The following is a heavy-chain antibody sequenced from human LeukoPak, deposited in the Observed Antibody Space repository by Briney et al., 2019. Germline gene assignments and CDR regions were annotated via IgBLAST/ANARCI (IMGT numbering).Heavy chain of an antibody. CDR2: ISGSGGST. J-gene: IGHJ6*02. CDR3: ARDRFVPGGYYYYGMDV. D-gene: IGHD1-14*01. V-gene: IGHV3-23*01. Sequence: PGGSLRLSCAASGFTFSSYAMSWVRQAPGNGLEWVSAISGSGGSTYYADSVKGRFTISRDNSKNTLYLQMNSLRAEDTAVYYCARDRFVPGGYYYYGMDVWGQGTTVTVSS. CDR1: GFTFSSYA.